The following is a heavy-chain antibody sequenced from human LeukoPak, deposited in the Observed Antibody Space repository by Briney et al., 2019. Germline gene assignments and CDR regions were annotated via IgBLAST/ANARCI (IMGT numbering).Heavy chain of an antibody. J-gene: IGHJ4*02. CDR1: GEYFSTYY. CDR2: IYYSGST. D-gene: IGHD5-24*01. V-gene: IGHV4-39*01. Sequence: SETLSLTCAVYGEYFSTYYYSWIRQPPGKGLEWIGSIYYSGSTYYNPSLKSRVTISVDTSKNQFSLKLSSVTAADTAVYYCARQGEVEMATSYYFDYWGQGTLVTVSS. CDR3: ARQGEVEMATSYYFDY.